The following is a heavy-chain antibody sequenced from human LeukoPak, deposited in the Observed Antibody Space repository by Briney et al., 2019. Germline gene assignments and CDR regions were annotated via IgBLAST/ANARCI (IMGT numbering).Heavy chain of an antibody. V-gene: IGHV3-23*01. CDR2: ISGSGRDT. Sequence: GGSLRLSFAASGFTFSSYAMNWVRQAPVKGLEWVSGISGSGRDTYYVDSVKGRFTISRDNSKNTLYLQMNSLRADDTAVYYCATNYYDSSGYFPDFDYWGQGALVSVSS. CDR1: GFTFSSYA. CDR3: ATNYYDSSGYFPDFDY. J-gene: IGHJ4*02. D-gene: IGHD3-22*01.